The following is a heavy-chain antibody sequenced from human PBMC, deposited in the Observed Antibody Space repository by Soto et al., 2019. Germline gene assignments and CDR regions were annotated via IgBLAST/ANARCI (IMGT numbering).Heavy chain of an antibody. CDR3: AIFMGGAYGMDI. D-gene: IGHD2-15*01. J-gene: IGHJ6*02. V-gene: IGHV1-3*01. Sequence: ASVKVSCKPSGYTFAGYSMQWSRPAPGPRLEWMGWLNAANGNTIYSQKFQGRVAIPRDTSASTAYMELSSLRSEDTAVDYCAIFMGGAYGMDIWGQGTTVTVSS. CDR2: LNAANGNT. CDR1: GYTFAGYS.